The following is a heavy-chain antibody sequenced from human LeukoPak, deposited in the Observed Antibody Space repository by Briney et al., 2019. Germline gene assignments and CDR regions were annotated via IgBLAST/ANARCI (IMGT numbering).Heavy chain of an antibody. CDR1: GGSFSGYY. CDR2: INHSGST. V-gene: IGHV4-34*01. CDR3: ARGPDDLRGDFDY. J-gene: IGHJ4*02. D-gene: IGHD1-1*01. Sequence: PSETLSLTCAVYGGSFSGYYWSWIRQPPGKGLEWIGEINHSGSTNYNPSLKSRVTISVDTSKNQFSLKLSSVTAADTAVYYCARGPDDLRGDFDYWGQGTLVTVSS.